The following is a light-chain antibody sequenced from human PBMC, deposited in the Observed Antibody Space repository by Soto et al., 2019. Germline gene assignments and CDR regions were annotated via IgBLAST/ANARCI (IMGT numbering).Light chain of an antibody. CDR2: IAS. V-gene: IGKV1-39*01. CDR1: QSISNY. Sequence: DIHMTQSPSSLSASVGDRVTITCRASQSISNYLNWYQQKPGKAPNLLIYIASNLHSGVPSRFSGSGSGTDFTLTISRLEPEDFAVYYCQQYGSSPWTFGQGTKVDIK. J-gene: IGKJ1*01. CDR3: QQYGSSPWT.